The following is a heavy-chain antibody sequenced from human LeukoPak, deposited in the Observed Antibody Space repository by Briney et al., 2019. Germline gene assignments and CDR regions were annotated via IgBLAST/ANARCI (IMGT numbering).Heavy chain of an antibody. CDR3: AREGGYYDILTGYFDY. CDR2: ISYDGSNK. D-gene: IGHD3-9*01. V-gene: IGHV3-30*09. J-gene: IGHJ4*02. Sequence: GGSLRLSCAASGFTFSSYAMHWVRQAPGKGLEWVAVISYDGSNKYYADSVKGRFAISRDNSKNTLYLQMNSLRAEDTAVYYCAREGGYYDILTGYFDYWGQGTLVTVSS. CDR1: GFTFSSYA.